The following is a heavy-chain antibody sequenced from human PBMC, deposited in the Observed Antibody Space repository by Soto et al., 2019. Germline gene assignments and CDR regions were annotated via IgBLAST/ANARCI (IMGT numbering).Heavy chain of an antibody. D-gene: IGHD1-1*01. CDR1: GFTVSSNY. CDR2: IYSGGST. Sequence: EVQLVESGGGLIQPGGSLRLSCAASGFTVSSNYMIWVRQAPGKGLEWVSGIYSGGSTYYTDSVKGRCTIPRDNSKTTKNPQMNILRAEDTAVDYCAVVNSLDYWGQGTLVTVSS. V-gene: IGHV3-53*01. CDR3: AVVNSLDY. J-gene: IGHJ4*02.